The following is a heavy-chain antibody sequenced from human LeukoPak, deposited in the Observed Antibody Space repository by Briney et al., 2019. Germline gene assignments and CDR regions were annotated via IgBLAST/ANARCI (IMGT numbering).Heavy chain of an antibody. CDR1: GFTFSSYG. Sequence: PGGSLRLSCAASGFTFSSYGMHWVRQAPGKGLEWVAVISYDGSNKYYADSVKGRFTISRDNSKNTLYLQMNSLRAEDTAVYYCANPGGYVYFFDYGGRGPWVTVSS. V-gene: IGHV3-30*18. CDR2: ISYDGSNK. CDR3: ANPGGYVYFFDY. D-gene: IGHD5-12*01. J-gene: IGHJ4*02.